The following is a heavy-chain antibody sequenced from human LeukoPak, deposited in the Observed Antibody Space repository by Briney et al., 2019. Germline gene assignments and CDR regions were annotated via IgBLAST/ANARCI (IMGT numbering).Heavy chain of an antibody. J-gene: IGHJ4*02. D-gene: IGHD2-8*02. CDR1: GFTFSTFA. CDR2: IFPSGGEV. Sequence: GGTLRLSCAASGFTFSTFAMIWVRQPPGKGLEWVSSIFPSGGEVHYADSVRGRFTISRDNSKSTLSLQMNSLRAEDTAIYYCATYRQVLLPFESWGQGTLVTVSS. CDR3: ATYRQVLLPFES. V-gene: IGHV3-23*01.